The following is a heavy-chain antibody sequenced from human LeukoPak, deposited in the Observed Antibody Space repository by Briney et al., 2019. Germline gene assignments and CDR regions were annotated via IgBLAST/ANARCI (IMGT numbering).Heavy chain of an antibody. J-gene: IGHJ6*02. Sequence: TGGSLRLSCAASGFTFSSYSMNWVRQAPGKGLEWVSSINSSSSYIYYADSVKGRFTISRDNAKNSLYLQMNSLRAEDTAVYYCARDKVQYYGSGSLTRSYYYYGMDVWGQGTTVTVSS. CDR2: INSSSSYI. V-gene: IGHV3-21*01. CDR3: ARDKVQYYGSGSLTRSYYYYGMDV. CDR1: GFTFSSYS. D-gene: IGHD3-10*01.